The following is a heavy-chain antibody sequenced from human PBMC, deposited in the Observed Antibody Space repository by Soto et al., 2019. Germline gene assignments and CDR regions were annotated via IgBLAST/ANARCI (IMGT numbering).Heavy chain of an antibody. J-gene: IGHJ4*02. Sequence: AESLKISCKGSGYSFAGYWITWVRQKPGKGLEWMGRIDPSDSQTYYSPSFRGHVTISVTKSITTVFLQWSSLRASDTAMYYCARQIYDSDTGPNLQYYFESWGQGTPVAVSS. CDR1: GYSFAGYW. V-gene: IGHV5-10-1*01. CDR2: IDPSDSQT. D-gene: IGHD3-22*01. CDR3: ARQIYDSDTGPNLQYYFES.